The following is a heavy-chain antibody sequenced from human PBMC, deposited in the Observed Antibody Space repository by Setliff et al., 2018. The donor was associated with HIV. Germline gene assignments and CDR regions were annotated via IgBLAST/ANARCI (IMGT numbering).Heavy chain of an antibody. D-gene: IGHD4-17*01. CDR3: AADRRTVSILRGAFHV. Sequence: ASVKVSCKVSRYTLTELSIHWVRQTPGKGLEWMGGFDPEDGETIYAQNFQGRVTMSEDLSTDTGYMELRSLTSEDTAVYFCAADRRTVSILRGAFHVWGQGTLVTVSS. J-gene: IGHJ3*01. V-gene: IGHV1-24*01. CDR1: RYTLTELS. CDR2: FDPEDGET.